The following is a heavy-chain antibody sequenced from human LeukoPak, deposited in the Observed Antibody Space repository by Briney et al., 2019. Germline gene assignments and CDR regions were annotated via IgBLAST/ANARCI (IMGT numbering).Heavy chain of an antibody. CDR1: GFTFSSYG. V-gene: IGHV3-30*18. CDR2: ISYDGSSS. CDR3: AKDRVLYYYDRSGDFDN. Sequence: PGGSLRLSCAASGFTFSSYGLHWVRQAPGKGLEWVAVISYDGSSSYYGDSVKGRFTISRDNSKSTLYLQMNSLRADDTAVYYCAKDRVLYYYDRSGDFDNWGQGTLVTVSS. D-gene: IGHD3-22*01. J-gene: IGHJ4*02.